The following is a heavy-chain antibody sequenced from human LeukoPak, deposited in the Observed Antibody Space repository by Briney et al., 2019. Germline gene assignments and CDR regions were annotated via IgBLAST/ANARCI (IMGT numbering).Heavy chain of an antibody. D-gene: IGHD5-24*01. CDR3: ARHGSRWLQSAFGY. J-gene: IGHJ4*02. CDR2: IYPEDSDT. CDR1: GYNFLSYW. V-gene: IGHV5-51*01. Sequence: GESLKISCKASGYNFLSYWIGWERQMPGKGLEWMGVIYPEDSDTKYSPSFQGHVTISADKSINTAYLQWNSLKSSDTAMYFCARHGSRWLQSAFGYWGQGALVAVSS.